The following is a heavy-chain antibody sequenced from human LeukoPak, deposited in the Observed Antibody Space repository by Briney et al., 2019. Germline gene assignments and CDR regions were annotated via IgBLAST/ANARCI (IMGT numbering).Heavy chain of an antibody. V-gene: IGHV3-48*03. Sequence: GGSLRLSCAASGXTFSTYEMNWVRQAPGKGLEWVSYISSSGSTIYYADSVKGRFTISRDNAKNSLYLQMNSLSAEDTAVYYCARVKYGSVRAFDIWGQGTMVTVSS. CDR3: ARVKYGSVRAFDI. D-gene: IGHD3-10*01. J-gene: IGHJ3*02. CDR2: ISSSGSTI. CDR1: GXTFSTYE.